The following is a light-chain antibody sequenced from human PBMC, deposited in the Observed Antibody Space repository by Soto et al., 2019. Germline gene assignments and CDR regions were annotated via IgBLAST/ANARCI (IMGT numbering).Light chain of an antibody. Sequence: QSVLTQPPSVSGAPGQRVTISCPGSSSNIGAGYDVHWYQQLPGTAPKLLIYVNSNRPSGVPHRFSGSKSGTSASLAITGLHAEDDAAFYAHDSVSSVGGNVVLGGGIKRTV. CDR3: HDSVSSVGGNVV. CDR1: SSNIGAGYD. J-gene: IGLJ2*01. V-gene: IGLV1-40*01. CDR2: VNS.